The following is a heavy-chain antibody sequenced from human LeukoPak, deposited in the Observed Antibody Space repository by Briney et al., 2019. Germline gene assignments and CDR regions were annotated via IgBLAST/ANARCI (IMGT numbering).Heavy chain of an antibody. CDR3: AREDNGYDILTGYYYYMDV. V-gene: IGHV4-39*07. Sequence: SETLSLTCNVSGGSISSSSYYWGWIRQPPGKGLELIGNIYYSGTTYYNPSLKSRVTISVDTSKNQFSLKLSSVTAADTAVYYCAREDNGYDILTGYYYYMDVWGKGTTVTISS. CDR2: IYYSGTT. J-gene: IGHJ6*03. CDR1: GGSISSSSYY. D-gene: IGHD3-9*01.